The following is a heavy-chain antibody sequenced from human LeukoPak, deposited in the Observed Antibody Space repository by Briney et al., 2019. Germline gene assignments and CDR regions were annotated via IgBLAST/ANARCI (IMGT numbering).Heavy chain of an antibody. D-gene: IGHD3-10*01. Sequence: SETLSLTSTVSGDSISSYYWNWVRQPPGKGLEWIGYIYYSGSTNCNPSLKSRVTISIDTSKNQFSLKLRSVTAADTAVYYCAREVPIVRGLRWDYWGQGTLVTVSS. J-gene: IGHJ4*02. CDR1: GDSISSYY. V-gene: IGHV4-59*01. CDR3: AREVPIVRGLRWDY. CDR2: IYYSGST.